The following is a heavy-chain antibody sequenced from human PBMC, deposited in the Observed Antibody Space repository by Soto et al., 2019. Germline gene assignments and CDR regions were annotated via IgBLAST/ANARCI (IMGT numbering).Heavy chain of an antibody. Sequence: GASVKVSCKASGYTFTGYYMHWVRQAPGQGLEWKGWINPNSSGTNYAKKIQGWFTMTRDTSISTAYMELSRLRSDDTAVYYCAREGWQHIDYWGQGTLVTVSS. CDR3: AREGWQHIDY. D-gene: IGHD2-21*01. CDR2: INPNSSGT. V-gene: IGHV1-2*04. J-gene: IGHJ4*02. CDR1: GYTFTGYY.